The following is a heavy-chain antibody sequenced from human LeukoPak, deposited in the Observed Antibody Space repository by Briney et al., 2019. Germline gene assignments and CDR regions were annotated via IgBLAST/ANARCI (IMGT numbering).Heavy chain of an antibody. V-gene: IGHV1-69*13. CDR1: GGTFSSYA. CDR3: ARDHEDCSSSSCYD. D-gene: IGHD2-2*01. CDR2: IIPIFGTA. Sequence: SVKVSCKASGGTFSSYAISWVRQAPGQGLEWMGGIIPIFGTANYAQKFQGRVTITADESTSTAYMELSRLRSDDTGVYYCARDHEDCSSSSCYDWGQGTLVTVSS. J-gene: IGHJ4*02.